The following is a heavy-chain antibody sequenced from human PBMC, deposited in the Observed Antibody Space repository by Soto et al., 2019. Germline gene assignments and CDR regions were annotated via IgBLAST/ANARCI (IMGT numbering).Heavy chain of an antibody. CDR1: GAAVSGGGQY. CDR2: IYYIGSP. D-gene: IGHD3-16*01. Sequence: QLQESGPGLLKPSQTLSLTCSVSGAAVSGGGQYWNWVRQLPGKGLEWIGNIYYIGSPDYNPSLKSRVTISLDTSKNQVSLKLISVTAADTAVYYCARERVLGDGGGFDVWGQGTTVSVSS. V-gene: IGHV4-31*03. CDR3: ARERVLGDGGGFDV. J-gene: IGHJ6*02.